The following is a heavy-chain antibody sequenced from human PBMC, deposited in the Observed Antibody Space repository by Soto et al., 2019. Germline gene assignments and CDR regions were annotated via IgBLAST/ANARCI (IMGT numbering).Heavy chain of an antibody. V-gene: IGHV3-30*18. CDR2: ISYDGSNK. D-gene: IGHD3-22*01. CDR1: GFTFSSYG. Sequence: PGGSLRLSCAASGFTFSSYGMHWVRQAPGKGLEWVAVISYDGSNKYYADSVKGRFSISRDNSKNTLYLQMNSLRAEDTAVYYCAKDRVRLAKTFDYWGQGTLVTVSS. CDR3: AKDRVRLAKTFDY. J-gene: IGHJ4*02.